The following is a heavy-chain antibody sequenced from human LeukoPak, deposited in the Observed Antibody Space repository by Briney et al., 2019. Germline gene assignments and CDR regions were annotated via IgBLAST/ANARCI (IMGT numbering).Heavy chain of an antibody. CDR1: GFTFSSYA. V-gene: IGHV3-23*01. D-gene: IGHD3-22*01. CDR2: ISGSGGST. CDR3: AKADHYYYDSSGGDY. J-gene: IGHJ4*02. Sequence: GGSLRLSCAASGFTFSSYAMSWVRQAPGKGLEWVSAISGSGGSTYYADSVKGRFTISRDNSKNTLYLQMNSLRAEDTAVYYCAKADHYYYDSSGGDYWGQGTLVTVSS.